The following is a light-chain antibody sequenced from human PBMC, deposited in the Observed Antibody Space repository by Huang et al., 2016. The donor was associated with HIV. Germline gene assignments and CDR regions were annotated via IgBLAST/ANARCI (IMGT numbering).Light chain of an antibody. CDR3: MQALQTPRT. CDR1: QSLLHSHGYNY. Sequence: IVITQSPLSLPVTPGEPASISCRSSQSLLHSHGYNYLDWYVQKPGQAPQLLISLSSNRASGVPDRFIASGSVTDFTLKISRVQAEDVGVYFCMQALQTPRTFGQGTRLEIK. J-gene: IGKJ5*01. CDR2: LSS. V-gene: IGKV2-28*01.